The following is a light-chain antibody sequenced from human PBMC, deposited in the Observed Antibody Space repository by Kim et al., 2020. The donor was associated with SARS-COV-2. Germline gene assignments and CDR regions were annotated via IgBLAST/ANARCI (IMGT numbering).Light chain of an antibody. V-gene: IGKV3-20*01. CDR2: GAS. Sequence: SPGERATLSCRASQTVSSSYLAWYQQKPGQAPRLVIYGASSRATGIPDRFSGSRSGTDFTLTISGLEPEDFAVYYCQQYASSPLTFGGGTKVDIK. CDR3: QQYASSPLT. J-gene: IGKJ4*01. CDR1: QTVSSSY.